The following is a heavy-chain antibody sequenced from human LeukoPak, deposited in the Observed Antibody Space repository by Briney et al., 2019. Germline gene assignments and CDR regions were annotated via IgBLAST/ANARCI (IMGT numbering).Heavy chain of an antibody. CDR3: ATVSGSFNFDY. V-gene: IGHV1-69-2*01. Sequence: ASVKISCKVFGYTFTDYYMHWVQQAPGKGLEWMGLVDPEDGETIYAEKFQGRVTITADTSTDTAYMELSSLRSEDTAVYYCATVSGSFNFDYWGQGTLVTVSS. D-gene: IGHD1-26*01. CDR1: GYTFTDYY. J-gene: IGHJ4*02. CDR2: VDPEDGET.